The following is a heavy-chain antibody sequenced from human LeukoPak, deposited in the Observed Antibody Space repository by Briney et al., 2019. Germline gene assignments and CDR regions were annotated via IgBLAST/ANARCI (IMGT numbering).Heavy chain of an antibody. V-gene: IGHV3-15*01. Sequence: PGGSLRLSCAASGFTFSNAWMSWVRQAPGKGLEWVGRIKSKTDGETTDYAAPVKGRFTISRDDSKNTLYLQMNSLKTEDTAVYYCTTVLLWFGELIGWGQGTLVTVSS. J-gene: IGHJ4*02. D-gene: IGHD3-10*01. CDR3: TTVLLWFGELIG. CDR1: GFTFSNAW. CDR2: IKSKTDGETT.